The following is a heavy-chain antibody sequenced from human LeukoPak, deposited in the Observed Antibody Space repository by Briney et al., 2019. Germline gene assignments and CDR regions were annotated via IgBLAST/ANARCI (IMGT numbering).Heavy chain of an antibody. CDR3: VKVAKYYYGSETYYFFEH. Sequence: GGSRRLSCAASGFTFSSYSMNWVRQASGKGLEWVSSISSSSSYIYYADSVKGRFTISRDNAKNSLYLQMNSLRVEDTGIYYCVKVAKYYYGSETYYFFEHWGQGTPVTASS. CDR2: ISSSSSYI. J-gene: IGHJ4*02. D-gene: IGHD3-10*01. V-gene: IGHV3-21*01. CDR1: GFTFSSYS.